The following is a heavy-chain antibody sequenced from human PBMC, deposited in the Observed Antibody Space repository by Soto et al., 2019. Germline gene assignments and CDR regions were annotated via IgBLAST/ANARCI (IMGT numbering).Heavy chain of an antibody. D-gene: IGHD2-2*01. CDR2: IFSNDDK. J-gene: IGHJ5*02. CDR1: GLSLSNAKLG. Sequence: QVTLKESGPVLVKPTETLTLTCTVSGLSLSNAKLGVSWIRQPPGKALERLAHIFSNDDKSYSTPPDRSLTISKDTSKSQVVLTMTNLDPVDSGTYYCALIKDCSRTVCLLASFDPLGQGTLVTVSS. V-gene: IGHV2-26*01. CDR3: ALIKDCSRTVCLLASFDP.